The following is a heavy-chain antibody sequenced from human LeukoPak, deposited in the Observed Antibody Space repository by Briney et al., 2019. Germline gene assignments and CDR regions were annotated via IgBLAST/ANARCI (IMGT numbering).Heavy chain of an antibody. D-gene: IGHD3-16*01. V-gene: IGHV1-69*02. CDR1: GATFSGYT. J-gene: IGHJ4*02. CDR2: IIPILGIA. CDR3: AAHARLGDSRLDY. Sequence: ASVKVSCKASGATFSGYTISWVRQAPGQGLEWMGRIIPILGIANYAQKFQGRVTITADKSTSTAYMELSSLRSEDTAVYYCAAHARLGDSRLDYWGQGTLVTVSS.